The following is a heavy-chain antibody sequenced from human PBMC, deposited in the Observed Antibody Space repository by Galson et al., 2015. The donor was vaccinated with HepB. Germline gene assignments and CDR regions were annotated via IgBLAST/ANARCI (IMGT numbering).Heavy chain of an antibody. D-gene: IGHD5-24*01. J-gene: IGHJ4*01. CDR1: GYTFTRYS. CDR2: ISPYNANG. Sequence: SVKVSCKASGYTFTRYSISWLRQAPGQGLEWLGWISPYNANGNSAQRVQGRVVMTTDTSTNTAYMELRSLKSDDTAVYYCARGGMATIGGPTFDYWGQGTLVTVSS. CDR3: ARGGMATIGGPTFDY. V-gene: IGHV1-18*01.